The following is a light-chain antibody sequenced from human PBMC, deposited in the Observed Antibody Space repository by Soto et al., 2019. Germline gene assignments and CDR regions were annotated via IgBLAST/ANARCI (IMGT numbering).Light chain of an antibody. J-gene: IGLJ1*01. CDR2: EVS. Sequence: QSALTQPSSLSGSPGRSITISCTGTSSDVGGYNYVSWYQQHPGKAPKLMIYEVSNRPSGVSNRFSGSKSGNTASLTISGLQAEDEADYYCSSYTSSRTPYVFGTGTKVT. CDR1: SSDVGGYNY. CDR3: SSYTSSRTPYV. V-gene: IGLV2-14*01.